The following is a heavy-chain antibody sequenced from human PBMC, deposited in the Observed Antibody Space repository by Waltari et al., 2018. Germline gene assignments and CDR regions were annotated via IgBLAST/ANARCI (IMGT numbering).Heavy chain of an antibody. V-gene: IGHV4-39*01. Sequence: QLQMQESGPRLVKPSETLSLTCTVSGGSIRSVHYYWGYIRQPPGKGLEWIGIINYSGTTYYNPSLKSRVIISADTSKNQFALQLSPVTAADTAVYYCARFSQVTASSLLDFWGQGTLVTVSS. CDR1: GGSIRSVHYY. CDR3: ARFSQVTASSLLDF. J-gene: IGHJ4*02. D-gene: IGHD2-21*02. CDR2: INYSGTT.